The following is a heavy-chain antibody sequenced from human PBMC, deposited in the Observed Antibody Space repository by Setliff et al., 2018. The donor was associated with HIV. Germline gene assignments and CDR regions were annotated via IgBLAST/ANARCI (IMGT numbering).Heavy chain of an antibody. CDR1: GGTFSSYA. J-gene: IGHJ4*02. V-gene: IGHV1-69*13. CDR3: ARGVAINYYGPGSYLGH. CDR2: INPMFGRV. D-gene: IGHD3-10*01. Sequence: SVKVSCQPSGGTFSSYAISWVRQAPGQGLEWMGGINPMFGRVNYAQKLQGRVTITADESTNTAYMELSSLRAEDTAVYFCARGVAINYYGPGSYLGHWGQGTLVTVSS.